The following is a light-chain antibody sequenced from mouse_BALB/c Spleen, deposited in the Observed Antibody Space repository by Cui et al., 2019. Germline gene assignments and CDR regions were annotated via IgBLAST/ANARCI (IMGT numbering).Light chain of an antibody. J-gene: IGKJ1*01. CDR2: AAT. CDR3: QHFWGTPWT. V-gene: IGKV12-46*01. Sequence: IQMSQSPASLSVSVGETVTITCRASENIYSNLAWYQQKQGKFPQLLVYAATNLADGVPSRFSGSGSGTQYSLKINSLQSEDFGSYYCQHFWGTPWTFGGGTKLEIK. CDR1: ENIYSN.